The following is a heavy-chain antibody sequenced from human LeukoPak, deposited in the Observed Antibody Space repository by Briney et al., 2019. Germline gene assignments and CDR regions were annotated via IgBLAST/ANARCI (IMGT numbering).Heavy chain of an antibody. J-gene: IGHJ4*02. CDR3: AKHGFSSGWPQVPSDH. D-gene: IGHD6-19*01. CDR2: ISGSGDNT. CDR1: GFTVSSNY. V-gene: IGHV3-23*01. Sequence: GGSLRLSCAASGFTVSSNYMSWVRQAPGKGLEWVSAISGSGDNTYYADSVKGRFTISRDNSRNTLYLQMISLRAEDTAVYYCAKHGFSSGWPQVPSDHWGQGTLVTVSS.